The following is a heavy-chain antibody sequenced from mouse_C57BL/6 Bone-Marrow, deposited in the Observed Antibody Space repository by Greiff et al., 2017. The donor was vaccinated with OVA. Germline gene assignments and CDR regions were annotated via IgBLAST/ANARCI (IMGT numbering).Heavy chain of an antibody. CDR3: ARRGQLRLRTFDY. CDR1: GYTFTSYG. D-gene: IGHD3-2*02. J-gene: IGHJ2*01. V-gene: IGHV1-81*01. CDR2: IYPRSGNT. Sequence: VKLQQSGAELARPGASVKLSCKASGYTFTSYGISWVKQRTGQGLEWIGEIYPRSGNTYYNEKFKGKATLTADKSSSTAYMELRSLTSEDSAVYFCARRGQLRLRTFDYWGQGTTLTVSS.